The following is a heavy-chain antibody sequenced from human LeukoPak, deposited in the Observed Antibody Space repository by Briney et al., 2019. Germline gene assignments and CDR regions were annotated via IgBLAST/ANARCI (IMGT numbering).Heavy chain of an antibody. V-gene: IGHV1-2*02. J-gene: IGHJ4*02. CDR3: ASSGGSCYSSLCADYFDY. CDR1: GYTFTSYD. D-gene: IGHD2-15*01. Sequence: ASVKVSCKASGYTFTSYDINWVRQATGQGLEWMGWINPNSGGTNYAQKFQGRVTMTRDTSISTAYMELSRLRSDDTAVYYCASSGGSCYSSLCADYFDYWGQGTLVTVSS. CDR2: INPNSGGT.